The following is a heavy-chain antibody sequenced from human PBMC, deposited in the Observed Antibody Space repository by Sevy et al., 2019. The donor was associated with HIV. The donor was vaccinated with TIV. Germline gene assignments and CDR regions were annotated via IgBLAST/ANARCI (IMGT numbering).Heavy chain of an antibody. V-gene: IGHV3-23*01. J-gene: IGHJ4*02. CDR3: AKEGDDYVWGSYFY. CDR2: ISGSGGST. D-gene: IGHD3-16*01. CDR1: GFTFSSYA. Sequence: GGSLRLSCAASGFTFSSYAMSWVRQAPGKGLEWLSAISGSGGSTYYADSVKGRFTISRDNSKNTLYLQMNSLRAEDTAVYYCAKEGDDYVWGSYFYWGQGTLVTVSS.